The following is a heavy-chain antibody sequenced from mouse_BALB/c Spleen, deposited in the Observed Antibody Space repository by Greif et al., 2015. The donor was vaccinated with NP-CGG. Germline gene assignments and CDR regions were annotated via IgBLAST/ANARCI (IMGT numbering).Heavy chain of an antibody. J-gene: IGHJ4*01. Sequence: EVKLVESGGGLVKPGGSLKLSCAASGFTFSSYTMSWVRQTPEKRLEWVATISSGGSYTYYPDSVKGRFTISRDNAKNTLYLQMSSLKSEDTAMYYCTRENGNPYAMDYWGQGTSVTVSS. D-gene: IGHD2-1*01. CDR3: TRENGNPYAMDY. CDR2: ISSGGSYT. CDR1: GFTFSSYT. V-gene: IGHV5-6-4*01.